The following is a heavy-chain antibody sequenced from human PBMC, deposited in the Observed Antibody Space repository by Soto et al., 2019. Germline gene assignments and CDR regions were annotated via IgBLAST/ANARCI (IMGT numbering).Heavy chain of an antibody. CDR3: ARDRTYYYDSSGYYQGTTCDY. Sequence: QVQLVQSGAEVKKPGASVKVSCKASGYTFTSYGISWVRQAPGQGLEWMGWISAYNGNTNYAQKLQGRVTMTTDTSTSTAYMELRSLRSDDTAVYYCARDRTYYYDSSGYYQGTTCDYWGQGTLVTVSS. V-gene: IGHV1-18*04. CDR1: GYTFTSYG. D-gene: IGHD3-22*01. J-gene: IGHJ4*02. CDR2: ISAYNGNT.